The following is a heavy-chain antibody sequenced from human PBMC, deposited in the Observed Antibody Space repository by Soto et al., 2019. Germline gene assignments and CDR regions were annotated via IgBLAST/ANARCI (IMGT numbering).Heavy chain of an antibody. CDR1: GYTFTSYY. D-gene: IGHD3-10*01. CDR2: ISAYNGNT. J-gene: IGHJ4*02. Sequence: ASVKVSCKASGYTFTSYYMHWVRQAPGQGLEWMGWISAYNGNTNYAQKLQGRVTISRDNSKNTLYVQMNSLRVEDTAVYYCAKEGNRVRGPDYWGQGTLVNVSS. V-gene: IGHV1-18*04. CDR3: AKEGNRVRGPDY.